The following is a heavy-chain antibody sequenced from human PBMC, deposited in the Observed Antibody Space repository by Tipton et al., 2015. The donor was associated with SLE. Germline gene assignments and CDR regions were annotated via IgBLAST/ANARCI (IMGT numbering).Heavy chain of an antibody. Sequence: TLSLTCAVSGGSISSDNWWSWVRQPPGKGLEWIGEIYHSGSTNYNPSLKSRVTISLDKAKNQFSLRLSSVTVADTAMYYCARVGSSGWYFDYWGQGTLVTVSS. CDR2: IYHSGST. J-gene: IGHJ4*02. CDR3: ARVGSSGWYFDY. CDR1: GGSISSDNW. V-gene: IGHV4-4*02. D-gene: IGHD6-19*01.